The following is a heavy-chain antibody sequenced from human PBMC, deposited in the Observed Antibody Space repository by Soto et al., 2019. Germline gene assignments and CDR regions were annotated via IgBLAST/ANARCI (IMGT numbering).Heavy chain of an antibody. CDR3: ARWRQGCSSTSCYFDP. V-gene: IGHV4-4*02. CDR1: GGSISSSNW. CDR2: IHHSGST. Sequence: SETLSLTCAVSGGSISSSNWWNWVRQPPGKGLEWIGEIHHSGSTNYNPSLKSRVTISVDKSKNQFSPKLNSVTAADTAVYYCARWRQGCSSTSCYFDPWGQGTLVTVSS. J-gene: IGHJ5*02. D-gene: IGHD2-2*01.